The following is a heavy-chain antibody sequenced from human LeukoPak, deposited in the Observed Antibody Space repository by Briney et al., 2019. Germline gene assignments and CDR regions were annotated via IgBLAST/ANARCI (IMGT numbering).Heavy chain of an antibody. Sequence: GGSLRLSCAASGFTFSSYSMNWVRQAPGKGLEWVSSISSSSSYIFYADSVKGRFTNSKDNAKNSLYLQMNSLGAEDTAVYYCARDTGELLYYFDYWGQGTLVTVSS. CDR1: GFTFSSYS. D-gene: IGHD1-26*01. J-gene: IGHJ4*02. CDR2: ISSSSSYI. V-gene: IGHV3-21*01. CDR3: ARDTGELLYYFDY.